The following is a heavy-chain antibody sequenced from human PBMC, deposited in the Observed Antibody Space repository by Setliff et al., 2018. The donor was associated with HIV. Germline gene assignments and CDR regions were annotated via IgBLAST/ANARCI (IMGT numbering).Heavy chain of an antibody. D-gene: IGHD6-19*01. V-gene: IGHV1-46*01. CDR1: GYTFTNYY. CDR3: ARPRRVRSRAWYWFDI. J-gene: IGHJ5*02. CDR2: INPSGGST. Sequence: GASVKVSCKASGYTFTNYYIHWVRQAPGQGLEWMGIINPSGGSTTYAQKFQGRVTISVDSSKNQFSLNLFSVTAADTAVYYCARPRRVRSRAWYWFDIWGQGTLVTVSS.